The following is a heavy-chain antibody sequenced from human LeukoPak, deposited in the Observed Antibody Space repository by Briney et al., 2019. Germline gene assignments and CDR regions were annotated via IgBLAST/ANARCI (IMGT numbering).Heavy chain of an antibody. D-gene: IGHD3-22*01. CDR1: GYTFTSYY. J-gene: IGHJ5*02. CDR2: INPSGGST. V-gene: IGHV1-46*01. CDR3: ARDWQDYYDSSGYYH. Sequence: ASVKVSCKASGYTFTSYYMHWVRQAPGQGLEWMGIINPSGGSTSYAQKFQGRVTMTRDTSTSTVYMELSSLRSEDTAVYYCARDWQDYYDSSGYYHWGQGTLVTVSS.